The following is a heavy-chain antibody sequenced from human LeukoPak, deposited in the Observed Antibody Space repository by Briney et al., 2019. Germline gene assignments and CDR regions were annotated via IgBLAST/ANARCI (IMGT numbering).Heavy chain of an antibody. J-gene: IGHJ3*02. CDR2: ISAYNGNT. V-gene: IGHV1-18*01. D-gene: IGHD1-26*01. CDR1: GYTFTSYG. Sequence: ASVTVSCKASGYTFTSYGISWVRQAPGQGLEWMGWISAYNGNTNYAQKLQGRVTMTTDTSTSTAYMELRSLRSDDTAVYYCARENVGASVFDIWGQGTMVTVSS. CDR3: ARENVGASVFDI.